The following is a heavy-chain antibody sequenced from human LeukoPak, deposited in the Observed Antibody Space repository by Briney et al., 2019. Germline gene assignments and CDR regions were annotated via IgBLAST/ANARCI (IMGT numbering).Heavy chain of an antibody. V-gene: IGHV3-48*03. CDR3: AREYYYYDSSGYSD. J-gene: IGHJ4*02. CDR1: GFTFSSYE. CDR2: ISSSGSSI. D-gene: IGHD3-22*01. Sequence: GGSLRLSCAASGFTFSSYEMNWVRQAPGKGLEWVSYISSSGSSIYYADSVKGRFTISRDNAKNSLYLHMNSLRAEDTAVYYCAREYYYYDSSGYSDWGQGTPVTVSS.